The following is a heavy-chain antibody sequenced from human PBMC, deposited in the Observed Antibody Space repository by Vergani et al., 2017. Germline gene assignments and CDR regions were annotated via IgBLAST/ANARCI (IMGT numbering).Heavy chain of an antibody. CDR1: GGTFSRYA. J-gene: IGHJ4*02. CDR3: ARDPYPRSLPSPAVGY. CDR2: IIPNFGTA. Sequence: QVQLVQSGAEVKKPGSSVKVSCTASGGTFSRYAISWVRQAPGQGLEWIGGIIPNFGTANDAQEFPGRVRITADDSTSTAYVELSSLRSEDTAVYYCARDPYPRSLPSPAVGYWGQGTLVTVSS. D-gene: IGHD1-26*01. V-gene: IGHV1-69*01.